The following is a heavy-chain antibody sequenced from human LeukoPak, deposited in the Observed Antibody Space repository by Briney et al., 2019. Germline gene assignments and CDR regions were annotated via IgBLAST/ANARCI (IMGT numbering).Heavy chain of an antibody. CDR3: AKNADYDSLDY. D-gene: IGHD4-17*01. CDR1: GFTFSSYG. V-gene: IGHV3-30*18. Sequence: PGGSLRLSCAASGFTFSSYGMHWVRQAPGKGLEGVAVISYDGSNKYYADSVKGRFTISRDNSKNTLYLQMNSLRAEDTAVYYCAKNADYDSLDYWGQGTLVTVSS. CDR2: ISYDGSNK. J-gene: IGHJ4*02.